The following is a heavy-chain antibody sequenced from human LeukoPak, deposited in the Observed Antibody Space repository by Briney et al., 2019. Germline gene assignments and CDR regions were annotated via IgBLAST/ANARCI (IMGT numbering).Heavy chain of an antibody. J-gene: IGHJ3*02. D-gene: IGHD3-16*02. Sequence: GGSLRLSCAASGFTFSSYGMHWVRQAPGKGLEGVAVISYDGSNKYYADSVKGRFTISRDNARNSLYLQMNSLRAEDTAVYYCARVLITFGGVIANGAFDIWGQGTMATVSS. V-gene: IGHV3-30*03. CDR3: ARVLITFGGVIANGAFDI. CDR2: ISYDGSNK. CDR1: GFTFSSYG.